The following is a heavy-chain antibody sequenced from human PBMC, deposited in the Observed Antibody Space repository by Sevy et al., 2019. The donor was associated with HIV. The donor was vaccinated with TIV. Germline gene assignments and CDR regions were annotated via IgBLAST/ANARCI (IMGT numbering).Heavy chain of an antibody. CDR1: GFTFSDYY. Sequence: GGSLRLSCAASGFTFSDYYMSWIRQAPGKGLEWVSYISSSSSYTNYADSVKGRFTISRDNAKNSVYLQMNSLRAEDTAVYYCARHRAHGSGCLQDWGQGTLVTVSS. V-gene: IGHV3-11*06. CDR2: ISSSSSYT. CDR3: ARHRAHGSGCLQD. J-gene: IGHJ4*02. D-gene: IGHD3-10*01.